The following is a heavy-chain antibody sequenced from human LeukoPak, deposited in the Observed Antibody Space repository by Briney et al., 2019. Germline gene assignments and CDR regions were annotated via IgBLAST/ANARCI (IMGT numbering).Heavy chain of an antibody. CDR1: GFTFSNYA. CDR3: ARGADRWNYFDY. V-gene: IGHV3-53*01. Sequence: GGSLRLSCAASGFTFSNYAMNWVRQAPGRGLEWVSVIYSGGSTYYADSVKGRFTISRDNSKNTVSLQMNSLRAEDTAVYYCARGADRWNYFDYWGQGTLVTVSS. CDR2: IYSGGST. J-gene: IGHJ4*02. D-gene: IGHD4-23*01.